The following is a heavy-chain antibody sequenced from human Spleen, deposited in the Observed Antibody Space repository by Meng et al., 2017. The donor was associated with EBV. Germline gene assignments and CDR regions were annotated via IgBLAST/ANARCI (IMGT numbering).Heavy chain of an antibody. V-gene: IGHV4-30-4*01. CDR3: AKFALYGYYYFEY. J-gene: IGHJ4*02. D-gene: IGHD3-16*02. CDR2: IYYSGTT. Sequence: QVHLQESRPGLVKPSQTLSLTCAVSGDSINSGGYYWSWIRQPPGKGLEWIGYIYYSGTTYYNPSLKRRVTISVDTSKNQFSLKLSSVTAADTAVYYCAKFALYGYYYFEYWGQGTLVTVSS. CDR1: GDSINSGGYY.